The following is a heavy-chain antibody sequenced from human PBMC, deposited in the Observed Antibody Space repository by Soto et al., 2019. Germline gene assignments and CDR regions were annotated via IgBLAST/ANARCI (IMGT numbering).Heavy chain of an antibody. CDR3: AREGHLDPTHRLTYYFDY. D-gene: IGHD6-25*01. J-gene: IGHJ4*02. CDR2: TYYRSKWYN. V-gene: IGHV6-1*01. CDR1: GDSVSSNSAA. Sequence: KQSPTLSLTCAISGDSVSSNSAAWNWIRQSPSRGLEWLGRTYYRSKWYNDYAVSVKSRITINPDTSKNQFSLQLNSVTPEDTAVYYCAREGHLDPTHRLTYYFDYWGQGTLVTVSS.